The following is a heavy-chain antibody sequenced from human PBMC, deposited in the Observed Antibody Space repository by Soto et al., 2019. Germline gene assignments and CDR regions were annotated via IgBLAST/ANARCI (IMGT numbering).Heavy chain of an antibody. CDR2: ISYDGSNK. V-gene: IGHV3-30-3*01. CDR3: AREHMIVVVITDPAAFDI. CDR1: GFTFSSYA. D-gene: IGHD3-22*01. J-gene: IGHJ3*02. Sequence: PGGSLRLSCAASGFTFSSYAMHWVRQAPGKGLEWVAVISYDGSNKYYADSVKGRFTISRDNSKNTLYLQMNSLRAEDTAVYYCAREHMIVVVITDPAAFDIWGQGTMVTVSS.